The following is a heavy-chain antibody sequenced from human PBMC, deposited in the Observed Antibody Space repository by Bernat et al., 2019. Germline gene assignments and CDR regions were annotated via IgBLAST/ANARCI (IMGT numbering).Heavy chain of an antibody. D-gene: IGHD5-12*01. CDR3: ARDGSGYDRKNFDY. CDR2: IYSGGST. J-gene: IGHJ4*02. Sequence: EVQLVESGGGLVQPGGSLRLSCAASGFTVSNNYVSWVRQAPGKGLEWVSVIYSGGSTYYADSVKDRFTISRDNSKNTLYLQMNSLRAEDTAVYYCARDGSGYDRKNFDYWGQGTLVTVSS. CDR1: GFTVSNNY. V-gene: IGHV3-66*01.